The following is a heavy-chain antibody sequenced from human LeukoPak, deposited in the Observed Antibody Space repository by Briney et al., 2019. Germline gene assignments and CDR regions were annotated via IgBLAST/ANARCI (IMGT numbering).Heavy chain of an antibody. CDR3: ARQIYLGKIIVATTNYFDY. V-gene: IGHV3-48*03. Sequence: GGSLRLSCAASGFTFSSYEMNWVRQVPGKGLEWVSYTSSSGSTIYYADSVKGRFTISRDNAKNSLYLQRNSLRAEDTAVYYCARQIYLGKIIVATTNYFDYWGQGTLVTVSS. D-gene: IGHD5-12*01. CDR1: GFTFSSYE. CDR2: TSSSGSTI. J-gene: IGHJ4*02.